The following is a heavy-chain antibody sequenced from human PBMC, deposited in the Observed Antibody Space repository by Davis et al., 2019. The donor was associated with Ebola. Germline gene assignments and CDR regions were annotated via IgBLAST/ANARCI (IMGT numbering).Heavy chain of an antibody. D-gene: IGHD3-16*01. V-gene: IGHV3-74*01. CDR1: GFTFSSYW. CDR3: AREWGGYYYYGMDV. Sequence: GESLKISCAASGFTFSSYWMHWVRQAPGKGLVWVSRINSDGSSTSYADSVKGRFPISRDNAKNTLYLQMNSLRAEDTAVYYCAREWGGYYYYGMDVWGKGTTVTVSS. CDR2: INSDGSST. J-gene: IGHJ6*04.